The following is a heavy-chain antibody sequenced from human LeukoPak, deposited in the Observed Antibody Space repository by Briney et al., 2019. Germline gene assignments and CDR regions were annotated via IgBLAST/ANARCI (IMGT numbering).Heavy chain of an antibody. CDR2: INHSGST. CDR1: GGSFSGYY. J-gene: IGHJ6*02. D-gene: IGHD3-10*01. CDR3: ARGDAFYYGSGSYFPGYYYGMDA. Sequence: SETLSLTCAVYGGSFSGYYWSWIRQPPGKGLEWIGEINHSGSTNYNPSLKSRVTISVDTSKNQFSLKLSSVTAADTAVYYCARGDAFYYGSGSYFPGYYYGMDAWGQGTTVTVSS. V-gene: IGHV4-34*01.